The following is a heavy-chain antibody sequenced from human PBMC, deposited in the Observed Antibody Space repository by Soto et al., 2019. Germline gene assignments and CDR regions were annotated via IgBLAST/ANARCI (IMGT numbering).Heavy chain of an antibody. CDR3: ATAAAGPYYYYYMDV. J-gene: IGHJ6*03. CDR1: GYTLTELS. Sequence: ASVKVSCKVSGYTLTELSMHWVRQAPGKGLEWMGGFDPEDGETIYAQKFQGRVTMNEDTSTDTAYMELSSLGSEDTAVYYCATAAAGPYYYYYMDVWGKGTTVTVSS. CDR2: FDPEDGET. D-gene: IGHD6-13*01. V-gene: IGHV1-24*01.